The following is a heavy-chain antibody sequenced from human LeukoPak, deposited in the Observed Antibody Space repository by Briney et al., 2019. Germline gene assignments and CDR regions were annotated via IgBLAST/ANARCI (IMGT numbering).Heavy chain of an antibody. J-gene: IGHJ4*02. CDR2: IYYSGST. CDR1: GGSISTGEYY. CDR3: ARIDEGSYGFFDY. D-gene: IGHD5-18*01. Sequence: KPSETLSLTCTVSGGSISTGEYYWSWIRQPPGKGLEWIGYIYYSGSTNYNPSLKSRVTISVDTSKNQFSLKLSSVTAADTAVYYCARIDEGSYGFFDYWGQGTLVTVSS. V-gene: IGHV4-61*08.